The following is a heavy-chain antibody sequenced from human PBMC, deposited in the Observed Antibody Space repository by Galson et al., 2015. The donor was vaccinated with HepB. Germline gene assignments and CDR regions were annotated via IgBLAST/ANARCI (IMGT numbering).Heavy chain of an antibody. D-gene: IGHD3-9*01. CDR1: GYTFTSYA. J-gene: IGHJ3*02. Sequence: SVKVSCKASGYTFTSYAIHWVRQAPGQRLEWMGWINAENGNTNYSQNFQGRVTITRDTSARTGYMELSSLRSEDTAVYYCARTYYDMLTEYVRDASDIWGQGTMVTVSS. V-gene: IGHV1-3*01. CDR3: ARTYYDMLTEYVRDASDI. CDR2: INAENGNT.